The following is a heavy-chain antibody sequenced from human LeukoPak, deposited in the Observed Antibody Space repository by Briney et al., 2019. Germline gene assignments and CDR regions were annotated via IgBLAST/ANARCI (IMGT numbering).Heavy chain of an antibody. CDR2: GHHSESP. V-gene: IGHV4-59*01. D-gene: IGHD1-7*01. J-gene: IGHJ4*02. CDR3: ARENKGTVHDSTAAFHY. CDR1: IGSIGNDY. Sequence: SETLSLTCTVSIGSIGNDYWSWLRQSPGEGLEWIAYGHHSESPNYNPSLKSRVTISVDRSNNRFSLQLSSVTAADTAVYYCARENKGTVHDSTAAFHYWGQGTLVTVSS.